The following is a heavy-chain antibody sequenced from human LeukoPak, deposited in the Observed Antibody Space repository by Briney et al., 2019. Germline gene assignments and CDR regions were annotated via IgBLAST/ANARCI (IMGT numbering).Heavy chain of an antibody. J-gene: IGHJ4*02. V-gene: IGHV3-21*01. CDR1: GFTFSSYS. CDR2: ISSSSSYI. Sequence: VGSLRLSCAASGFTFSSYSMNWVRQAPGEGLEWVSSISSSSSYIYYADSVKGRFTISRDNAKNSLYLQMNSLRAEDTAAYYCARLSGPHYWVQGTLVTVSS. CDR3: ARLSGPHY. D-gene: IGHD3-16*02.